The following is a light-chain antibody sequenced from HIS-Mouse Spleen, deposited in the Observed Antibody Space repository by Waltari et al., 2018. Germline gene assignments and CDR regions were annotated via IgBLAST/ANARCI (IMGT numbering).Light chain of an antibody. CDR3: YSTDSSGNHRV. V-gene: IGLV3-10*01. CDR2: EDS. J-gene: IGLJ2*01. CDR1: ALPKKY. Sequence: SYELTQPPSVSVSPGQTARITCPGAALPKKYAYWYQHKSDQAPVLVIYEDSKRPSGIPERFSGSSSGTMATLTISGAQVEDEADYYCYSTDSSGNHRVFGGGTKLTVL.